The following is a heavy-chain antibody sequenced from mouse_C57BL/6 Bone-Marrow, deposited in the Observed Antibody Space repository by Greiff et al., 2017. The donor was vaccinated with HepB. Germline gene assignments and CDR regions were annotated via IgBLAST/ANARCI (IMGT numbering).Heavy chain of an antibody. CDR3: TTSIIEV. J-gene: IGHJ1*03. CDR1: GFNIKDDY. V-gene: IGHV14-4*01. Sequence: EVQLQQSGAELVRPGASVKLSCTASGFNIKDDYMHWVKQRPEQGLEWIGGIDPENGDTEYAAKFQGKATITADTSSNTAYLQLSSLTSEDTAVYYCTTSIIEVWDTGTTVTVTS. CDR2: IDPENGDT. D-gene: IGHD2-3*01.